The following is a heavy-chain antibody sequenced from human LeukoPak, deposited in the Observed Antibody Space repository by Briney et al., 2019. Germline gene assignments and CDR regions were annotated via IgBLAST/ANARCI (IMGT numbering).Heavy chain of an antibody. D-gene: IGHD6-13*01. CDR3: AKGIAAAGLPFDY. CDR2: ISSSSSYI. Sequence: GGSLRLSCAASGFTFSSYSMNWVRQAPGKGLEWVSSISSSSSYIYYADSAKGRFTISRDNAKNSLYLQMNSLRAEDTAVYYCAKGIAAAGLPFDYWGQGTLVTVSS. CDR1: GFTFSSYS. J-gene: IGHJ4*02. V-gene: IGHV3-21*04.